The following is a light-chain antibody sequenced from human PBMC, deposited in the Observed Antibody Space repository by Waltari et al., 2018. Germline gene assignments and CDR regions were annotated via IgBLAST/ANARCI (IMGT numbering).Light chain of an antibody. Sequence: QSVLTQPPSVSGAPGQGVTIPCSGSGSNIGAGYDVHWYRQLPGKAPTLLIYGVNTRPPGVSDRFSGSQFDTSASLAIAGLQADDEADYYCQSYDTTLSVVFGGGTKLTVL. CDR3: QSYDTTLSVV. CDR2: GVN. J-gene: IGLJ2*01. CDR1: GSNIGAGYD. V-gene: IGLV1-40*01.